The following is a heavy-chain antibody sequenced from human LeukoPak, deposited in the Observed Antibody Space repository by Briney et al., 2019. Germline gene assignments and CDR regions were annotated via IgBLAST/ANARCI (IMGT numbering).Heavy chain of an antibody. J-gene: IGHJ4*02. CDR1: GGPFSGYF. CDR2: IHNSGTT. V-gene: IGHV4-34*01. D-gene: IGHD3-10*01. CDR3: ARRYYYNLGSFPFDF. Sequence: SETLSLTCAVSGGPFSGYFWSWIRQSSGKGLEWIGEIHNSGTTNYNPSLNSRVIISEDTSKNQFYLNLSSVTAADTAVYYCARRYYYNLGSFPFDFWGQGTLVTVSS.